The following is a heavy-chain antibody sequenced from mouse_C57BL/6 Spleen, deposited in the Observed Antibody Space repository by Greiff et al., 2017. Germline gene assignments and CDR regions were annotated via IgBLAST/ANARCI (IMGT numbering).Heavy chain of an antibody. D-gene: IGHD1-1*01. V-gene: IGHV1-52*01. CDR1: GYTFTSYW. Sequence: QVQLQQPGAELVRPGSSVKLSCKASGYTFTSYWMHWVKQRPIQGLEWIGNIDPSDSETHYNQKFKDKATLTVDKSSSTAYMQLSSLTSEDSAVYYCARSGDYYGSSYWGHWGQGTTLTVSS. J-gene: IGHJ2*01. CDR3: ARSGDYYGSSYWGH. CDR2: IDPSDSET.